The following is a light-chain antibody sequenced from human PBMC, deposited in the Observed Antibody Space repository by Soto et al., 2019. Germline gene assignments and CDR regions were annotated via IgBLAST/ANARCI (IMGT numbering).Light chain of an antibody. J-gene: IGKJ1*01. Sequence: AIQMTQSPSSLSASVGDRVTITCRASQVIKNVLGWYQHKPGKAPNLLIYAASTLQSEVPSRFSGSGSGADFTLTISSLQPEDFATYYCLQDYNYPWTFGQGTKVDIK. V-gene: IGKV1-6*01. CDR3: LQDYNYPWT. CDR1: QVIKNV. CDR2: AAS.